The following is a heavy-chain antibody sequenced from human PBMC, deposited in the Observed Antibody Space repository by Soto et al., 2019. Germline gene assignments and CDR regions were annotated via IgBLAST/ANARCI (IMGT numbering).Heavy chain of an antibody. CDR3: ARTGSSWTNYYYGMDV. CDR2: ISAYNGNT. V-gene: IGHV1-18*04. J-gene: IGHJ6*02. D-gene: IGHD6-13*01. Sequence: ASVKVSCKASGYTFTSYGISWVRQAPGQGLEWMGWISAYNGNTNYAQKLQGRVTMATDTSTSTAYMELRSLRSDDTAVYYCARTGSSWTNYYYGMDVWGQGTTVTVSS. CDR1: GYTFTSYG.